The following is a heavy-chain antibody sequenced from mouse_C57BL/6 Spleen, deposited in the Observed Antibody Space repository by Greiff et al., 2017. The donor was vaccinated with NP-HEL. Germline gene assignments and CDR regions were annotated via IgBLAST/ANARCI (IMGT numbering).Heavy chain of an antibody. CDR2: IDPSDRYT. V-gene: IGHV1-50*01. D-gene: IGHD1-1*01. J-gene: IGHJ4*01. CDR1: GYTFTSYW. Sequence: VQLQQSGAELVKPGASVKLSCKASGYTFTSYWMQWVKQRPGQGLEWIGEIDPSDRYTNYNQKFKGKATLTVDTSSSTAYMQLSSLTSEDSAVYYCARRLLLHYYAMDYWGQGTSVTVSS. CDR3: ARRLLLHYYAMDY.